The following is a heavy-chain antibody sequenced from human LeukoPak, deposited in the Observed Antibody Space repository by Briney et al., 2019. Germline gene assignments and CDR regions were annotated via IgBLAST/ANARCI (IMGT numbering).Heavy chain of an antibody. D-gene: IGHD5-18*01. CDR3: AKGAASRGYTYVAN. Sequence: GGSLRLSCAPSAFTFRSYAMIWVRQAPGKGLEWVSTVSGSGGSTYYADSVKGRFTISTDNSNNTLYLQMNSLRAEDTAVYYCAKGAASRGYTYVANWGQGTLVTVSS. CDR1: AFTFRSYA. V-gene: IGHV3-23*01. J-gene: IGHJ4*02. CDR2: VSGSGGST.